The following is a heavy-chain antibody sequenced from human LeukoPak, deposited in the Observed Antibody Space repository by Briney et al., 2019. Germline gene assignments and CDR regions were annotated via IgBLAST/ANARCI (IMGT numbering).Heavy chain of an antibody. CDR2: IYWDDDK. CDR3: AHESSAYCGGDCPTVDY. V-gene: IGHV2-5*02. D-gene: IGHD2-21*02. J-gene: IGHJ4*02. CDR1: GFSLSTSGVG. Sequence: SGPTLVNPTQTLTLTCTFSGFSLSTSGVGVGWIRQPPGKALEWLALIYWDDDKRYSPSLKSRLTITKDTSKNQVVLTMTNMDPVDTATYYCAHESSAYCGGDCPTVDYWGQGTLLTVSS.